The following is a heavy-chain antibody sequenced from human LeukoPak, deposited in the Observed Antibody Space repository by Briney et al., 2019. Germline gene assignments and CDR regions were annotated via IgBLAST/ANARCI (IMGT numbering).Heavy chain of an antibody. CDR3: ASQRGYSGYGDFDY. V-gene: IGHV4-59*01. Sequence: SETLSLTCIVSGVSISPYCWSWIRQPPGKGLEWIGYIYYSGTTNYNPSLKSRVTISVDTSKNQFSLKLISVTAADTAVYYCASQRGYSGYGDFDYWGQGTLVTVSS. J-gene: IGHJ4*02. CDR2: IYYSGTT. D-gene: IGHD5-12*01. CDR1: GVSISPYC.